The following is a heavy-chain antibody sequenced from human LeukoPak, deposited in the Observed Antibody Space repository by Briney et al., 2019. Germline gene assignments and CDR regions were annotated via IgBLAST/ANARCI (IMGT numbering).Heavy chain of an antibody. CDR3: ATNADRNWCRELGIHYFDY. CDR1: GFIFSSYG. Sequence: PGGSLRLSCTASGFIFSSYGMNWIRQAPGKGLEWVGTICFDGSEKYYAASVKGRFPIPRDNAKNTLYMQVNSLRPDDTAVYYCATNADRNWCRELGIHYFDYWGQGTLVTGSS. D-gene: IGHD3-10*01. V-gene: IGHV3-30*02. CDR2: ICFDGSEK. J-gene: IGHJ4*02.